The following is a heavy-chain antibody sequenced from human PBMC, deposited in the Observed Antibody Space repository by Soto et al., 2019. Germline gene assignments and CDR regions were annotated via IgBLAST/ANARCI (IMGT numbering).Heavy chain of an antibody. CDR3: ARGPVGGWFDP. CDR2: INAGNGNT. J-gene: IGHJ5*02. V-gene: IGHV1-3*01. CDR1: GYSFTSYA. Sequence: ASVKVSCKASGYSFTSYAIHWMRQAPGQRLEWMGWINAGNGNTKYSQKFQGRVTITRDTSASTAYMELSSLRSEDTAVYYCARGPVGGWFDPWGQGTLVTVSS. D-gene: IGHD3-3*01.